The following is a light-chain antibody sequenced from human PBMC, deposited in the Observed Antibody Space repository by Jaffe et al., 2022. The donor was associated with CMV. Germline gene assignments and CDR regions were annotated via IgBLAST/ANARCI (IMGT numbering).Light chain of an antibody. CDR3: QQANGFPRT. CDR2: AAS. J-gene: IGKJ2*02. Sequence: DIQMTQSPSSVSASIGDRVAITCRASQYISSWLAWYQQKPGKAPKLLIYAASTLQSGVPSRFSGSGFGTDFTLTISNLQPEDFATYYCQQANGFPRTFGQGTKLEIK. V-gene: IGKV1D-12*01. CDR1: QYISSW.